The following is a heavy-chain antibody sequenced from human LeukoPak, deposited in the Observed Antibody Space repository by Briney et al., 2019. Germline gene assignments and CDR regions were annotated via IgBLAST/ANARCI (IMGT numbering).Heavy chain of an antibody. V-gene: IGHV3-48*02. CDR3: ARDHRWSSDY. J-gene: IGHJ4*02. Sequence: GGSLRLSCAAAGFTFSSYSMNWVRQAPGKGLEWVSYIRSGSRSIYYADSVKGRFTISRDNAKNSLYLQMNSLRDEDTAVYYCARDHRWSSDYWGQGTLVTVSS. D-gene: IGHD4-23*01. CDR1: GFTFSSYS. CDR2: IRSGSRSI.